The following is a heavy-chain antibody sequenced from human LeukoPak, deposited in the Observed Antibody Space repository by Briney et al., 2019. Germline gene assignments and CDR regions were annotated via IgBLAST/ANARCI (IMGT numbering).Heavy chain of an antibody. CDR3: AKAQIVVVVAAGFDY. CDR1: GFTFDDYA. Sequence: GGSLRLSCAASGFTFDDYAMHWVRQAPGKGLEWVSGISWNSGSIGYADSVKGRFTISRDNAKNSLYLQMNSLRAEDTALYYCAKAQIVVVVAAGFDYWGQGTLVTVSS. V-gene: IGHV3-9*01. D-gene: IGHD2-15*01. J-gene: IGHJ4*02. CDR2: ISWNSGSI.